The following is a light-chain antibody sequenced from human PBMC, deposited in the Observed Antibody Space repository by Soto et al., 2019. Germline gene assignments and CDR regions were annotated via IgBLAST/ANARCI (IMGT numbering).Light chain of an antibody. CDR1: QTISSW. Sequence: DILMTQSPSTLSASVGDRVTISCRASQTISSWLAWYQQKPGKAPKLLIYQASTLTSGIPSRFSGSGSGTEFTLTISSLQPDDFAPYYCQHYNSYSEAFGQGTKVELK. V-gene: IGKV1-5*03. CDR3: QHYNSYSEA. J-gene: IGKJ1*01. CDR2: QAS.